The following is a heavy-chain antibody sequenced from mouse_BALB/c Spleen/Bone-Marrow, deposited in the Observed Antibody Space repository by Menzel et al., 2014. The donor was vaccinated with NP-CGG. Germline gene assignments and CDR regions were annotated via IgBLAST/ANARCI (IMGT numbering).Heavy chain of an antibody. V-gene: IGHV1-67*01. J-gene: IGHJ3*01. CDR1: GYTFTDYA. Sequence: VQLQQSGPELVRPGVSVKISCKGSGYTFTDYAMHWVKQSHAESLEWIGVINTYSGNTNYNQNFKGKATMTVDKSSSTAFMELARLTYEDSAIYYCAREGYASTAWFAYWGQGTLVTVSA. D-gene: IGHD1-1*01. CDR2: INTYSGNT. CDR3: AREGYASTAWFAY.